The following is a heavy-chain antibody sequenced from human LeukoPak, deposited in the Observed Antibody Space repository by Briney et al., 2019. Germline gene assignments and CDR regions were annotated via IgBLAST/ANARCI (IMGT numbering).Heavy chain of an antibody. Sequence: GGSLRLSCAASGFDFSTYSIDWVRQAPGKGLERVSYVSSSSSNIYHADSVKGRFTISRDNAKNSLHLQMNSLRAEDTAVYYCARVGRSGWTVDYWGQGTLVTVSS. CDR3: ARVGRSGWTVDY. D-gene: IGHD6-19*01. J-gene: IGHJ4*02. CDR1: GFDFSTYS. V-gene: IGHV3-48*04. CDR2: VSSSSSNI.